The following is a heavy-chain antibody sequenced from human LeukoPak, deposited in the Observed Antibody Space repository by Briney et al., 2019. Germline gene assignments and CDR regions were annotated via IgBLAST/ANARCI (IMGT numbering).Heavy chain of an antibody. D-gene: IGHD1-1*01. CDR3: ARGGLIQRHAFDI. V-gene: IGHV3-21*04. CDR1: GFTFSDYN. J-gene: IGHJ3*02. CDR2: ISRSSYYI. Sequence: GGSLRLSCAASGFTFSDYNMNWVRQAPGKGLEWVSSISRSSYYIYYTDSVKGRFTISRDNAKNSLYLQMNSLRGEDTALYYCARGGLIQRHAFDIWGQGTMVTVS.